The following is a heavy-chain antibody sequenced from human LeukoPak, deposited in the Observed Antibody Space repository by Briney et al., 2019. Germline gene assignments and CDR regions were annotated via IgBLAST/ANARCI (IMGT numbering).Heavy chain of an antibody. CDR3: AHIRCGGDCYSLYFDY. CDR2: IYWDDDK. V-gene: IGHV2-5*02. CDR1: GFSLSTSGVG. J-gene: IGHJ4*02. D-gene: IGHD2-21*02. Sequence: ESGPTLVKPTQTLTLTCTFSGFSLSTSGVGVGWIRQPPGKALEWLALIYWDDDKRYSPSLKSRLTITKDTSKNQVVLTMTNMDPVDTATYYCAHIRCGGDCYSLYFDYWGQGTLVTVSS.